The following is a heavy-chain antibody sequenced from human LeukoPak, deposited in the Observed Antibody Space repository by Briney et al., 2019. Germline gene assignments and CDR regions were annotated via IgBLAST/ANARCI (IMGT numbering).Heavy chain of an antibody. CDR2: ISGGSIYI. J-gene: IGHJ6*03. CDR3: ASDKTAQLDNYYYYMDV. Sequence: PGGSLRLSCAASGSTFSSSTMNWVRQAPGKGLEWVSSISGGSIYIYYADSVKGRFTISRDNGKNSLYLQMNSLRAEDTAVYYCASDKTAQLDNYYYYMDVWGKGTTVTISS. CDR1: GSTFSSST. V-gene: IGHV3-21*06. D-gene: IGHD6-13*01.